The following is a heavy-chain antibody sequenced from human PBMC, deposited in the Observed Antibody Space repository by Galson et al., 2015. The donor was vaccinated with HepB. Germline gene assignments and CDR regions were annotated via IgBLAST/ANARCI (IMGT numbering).Heavy chain of an antibody. D-gene: IGHD6-19*01. CDR2: IWYDGSNK. CDR3: ARDRIIAVAANGMDV. CDR1: GFTFSSYG. V-gene: IGHV3-33*08. Sequence: SLRHSCAASGFTFSSYGMHWVRQAPGKGLEWVAVIWYDGSNKYYADSVKGRFTISRDNSKNTLYLQMNSLRAEDTAVYYCARDRIIAVAANGMDVWGQGTTVTVSS. J-gene: IGHJ6*02.